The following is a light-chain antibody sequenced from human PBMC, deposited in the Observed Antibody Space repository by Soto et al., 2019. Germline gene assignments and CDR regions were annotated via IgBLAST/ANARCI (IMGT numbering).Light chain of an antibody. J-gene: IGLJ3*02. CDR1: TGAVTGGIH. V-gene: IGLV7-43*01. CDR2: STS. CDR3: LLYYSDSLV. Sequence: QAVVTQEPSLTVSPGGTVTLTCASSTGAVTGGIHPNWLQQKPGQAPRALIYSTSNKQSWTPARFSGSLLGGKAALTLSGAQPEDEADCYCLLYYSDSLVFGGGTKLTVL.